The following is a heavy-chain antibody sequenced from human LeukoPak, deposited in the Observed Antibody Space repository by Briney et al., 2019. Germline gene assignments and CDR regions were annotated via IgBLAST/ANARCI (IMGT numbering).Heavy chain of an antibody. CDR3: ARDTFFSCSSTSCSDY. V-gene: IGHV1-69*05. D-gene: IGHD2-2*01. J-gene: IGHJ4*02. CDR1: GGTFSSYA. CDR2: IIPIFGTA. Sequence: SVKVSCKASGGTFSSYAISWVRQAPGQGLEWMGRIIPIFGTANYAQKFQGRVTITTDESTSTAYMELSSLRSEDTAVYYCARDTFFSCSSTSCSDYWGRGTLVTVSS.